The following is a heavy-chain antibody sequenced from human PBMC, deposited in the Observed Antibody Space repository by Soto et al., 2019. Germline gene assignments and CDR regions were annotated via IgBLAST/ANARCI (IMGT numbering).Heavy chain of an antibody. CDR3: ARDRFIAVAGNVYYYYYGMDV. V-gene: IGHV3-48*02. D-gene: IGHD6-19*01. Sequence: AVPPTVSCAASGFNFSSYSMNWVRQAQGKGLGWVSYISSSSSTIYYADSVKGRFTISRDNAKNSLYLQMNSLRDEDTAVYYCARDRFIAVAGNVYYYYYGMDVWGQGTTVTVSS. CDR1: GFNFSSYS. CDR2: ISSSSSTI. J-gene: IGHJ6*02.